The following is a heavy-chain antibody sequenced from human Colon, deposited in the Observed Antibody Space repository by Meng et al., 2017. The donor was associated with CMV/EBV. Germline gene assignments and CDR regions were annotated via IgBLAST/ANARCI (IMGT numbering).Heavy chain of an antibody. D-gene: IGHD1-14*01. CDR3: ARGGLNHGFDI. Sequence: GESLKISCAASGFTFSSYSMNWVRQAPGKGLEWVSSITSGSTYTYYSDSATGRFTISRDDANNVLYLQMNSLRPEDTAVYYCARGGLNHGFDIWGQGTMVTVSS. CDR2: ITSGSTYT. CDR1: GFTFSSYS. V-gene: IGHV3-21*01. J-gene: IGHJ3*02.